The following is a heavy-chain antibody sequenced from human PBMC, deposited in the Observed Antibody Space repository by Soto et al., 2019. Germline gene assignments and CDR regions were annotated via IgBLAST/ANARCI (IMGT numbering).Heavy chain of an antibody. D-gene: IGHD5-12*01. CDR2: ISGSGSST. J-gene: IGHJ4*02. Sequence: PGGSLRLSCAASGLIFSSYAMTWVRQAPGKGLEWVSTISGSGSSTHYADSVKGRFSISRDNSKNTLYLQMNSLRAEDTAVYYCAKDWDGYNFGYFDYWGQGTLVTVSS. V-gene: IGHV3-23*01. CDR1: GLIFSSYA. CDR3: AKDWDGYNFGYFDY.